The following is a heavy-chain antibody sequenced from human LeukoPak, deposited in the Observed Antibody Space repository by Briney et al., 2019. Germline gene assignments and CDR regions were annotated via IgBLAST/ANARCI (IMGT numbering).Heavy chain of an antibody. CDR2: IIPIFGTA. CDR1: GGTFSSYA. J-gene: IGHJ5*02. Sequence: RASVKVSCKASGGTFSSYAISWVRQAPGQGLEWMGGIIPIFGTANYAQKFQGRVTITADESTSTAYMELSSLRSDDTAVYYCARDRNNWFDPWGQGTLVTVSS. V-gene: IGHV1-69*13. CDR3: ARDRNNWFDP.